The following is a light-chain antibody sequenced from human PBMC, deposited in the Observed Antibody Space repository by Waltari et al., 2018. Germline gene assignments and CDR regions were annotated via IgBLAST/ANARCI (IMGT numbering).Light chain of an antibody. V-gene: IGLV10-54*04. CDR1: SNNVGNQG. CDR3: TAWDISLNAHV. J-gene: IGLJ1*01. Sequence: QAGLTHPPSVSKGLRQTATLPCPGNSNNVGNQGAAWLQQHQGHPPKLLSYRNNNRPSGISERFSASRSGNTASLTITGLQPEDEADYYCTAWDISLNAHVFGTGTKVTVL. CDR2: RNN.